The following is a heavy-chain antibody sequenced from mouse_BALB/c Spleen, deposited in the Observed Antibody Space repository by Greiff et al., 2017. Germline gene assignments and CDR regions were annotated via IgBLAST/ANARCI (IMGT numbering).Heavy chain of an antibody. CDR1: GYTFSSYW. Sequence: VQLQQSGAELMKPGASVKISCTATGYTFSSYWIEWVKQRPGHGLEWIGEILPGSGSTNYNEKFKGKATFTADTSSNTAYMQLSSLTSEDSAVYDSARRDWDWYFDVWGAGTTVTVSS. CDR3: ARRDWDWYFDV. D-gene: IGHD4-1*01. V-gene: IGHV1-9*01. CDR2: ILPGSGST. J-gene: IGHJ1*01.